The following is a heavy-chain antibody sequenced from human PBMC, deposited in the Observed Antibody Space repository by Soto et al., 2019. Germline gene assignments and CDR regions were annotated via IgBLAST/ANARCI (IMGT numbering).Heavy chain of an antibody. Sequence: QVHLVQSGAEVKTPGASVKVSCKASGYTFTSCGISWVRQAPGQGLEWMGLITTYNGYTKYPQNFQGRVTMTTDTSTDTVYMELRSLTSDDTAVYYCARDLTKGLDVWGQGTTVTVSS. CDR1: GYTFTSCG. CDR3: ARDLTKGLDV. J-gene: IGHJ6*02. CDR2: ITTYNGYT. V-gene: IGHV1-18*01. D-gene: IGHD4-4*01.